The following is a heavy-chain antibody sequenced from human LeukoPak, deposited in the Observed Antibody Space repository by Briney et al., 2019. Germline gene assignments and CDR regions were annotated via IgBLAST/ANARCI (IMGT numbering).Heavy chain of an antibody. Sequence: ASVKVSCKASGYTFTSYGINWVRQAPGQGLEWMGWNSVYNGNTNYAQKLQGRVTMTTDTSTSTAYMELRSLRSVDTAVYYCARSGYCSSTSCYDNYYYYYGMDVWGQGTTVTVSS. CDR2: NSVYNGNT. CDR3: ARSGYCSSTSCYDNYYYYYGMDV. CDR1: GYTFTSYG. V-gene: IGHV1-18*01. J-gene: IGHJ6*02. D-gene: IGHD2-2*01.